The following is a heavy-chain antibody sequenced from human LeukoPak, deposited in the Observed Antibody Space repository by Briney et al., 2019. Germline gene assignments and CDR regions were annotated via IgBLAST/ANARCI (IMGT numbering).Heavy chain of an antibody. Sequence: GGSLRLSCAASGLTVSSNYMRWVRQAPGKGLEWVSLIYSGGSTFYADSVKGRFTISRDNSKSTLYLQMNSLRAEDTAVYYCARVDTTMVRGVIPYYYGMDVWGQGTTVTVSS. D-gene: IGHD3-10*01. CDR3: ARVDTTMVRGVIPYYYGMDV. V-gene: IGHV3-66*01. CDR2: IYSGGST. J-gene: IGHJ6*02. CDR1: GLTVSSNY.